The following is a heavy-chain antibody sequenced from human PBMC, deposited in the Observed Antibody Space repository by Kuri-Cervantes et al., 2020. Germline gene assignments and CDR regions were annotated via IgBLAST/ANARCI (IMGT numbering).Heavy chain of an antibody. V-gene: IGHV3-30*02. Sequence: GESLKISCAASGFTFSSYGMHWVRQAPGKGLEWVAVIWYDGSNKYYADSVKGRFTISRDNSKNTLYLQMNSLRAEDTAVYYCAGQYGSGSSYGMDVWGQGTTVTVSS. D-gene: IGHD3-10*01. J-gene: IGHJ6*02. CDR3: AGQYGSGSSYGMDV. CDR1: GFTFSSYG. CDR2: IWYDGSNK.